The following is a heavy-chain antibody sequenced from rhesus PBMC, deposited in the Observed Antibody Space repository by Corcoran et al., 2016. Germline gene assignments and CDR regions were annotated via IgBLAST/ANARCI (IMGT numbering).Heavy chain of an antibody. CDR1: GGSIRRGYYY. D-gene: IGHD6-31*01. CDR3: ARAEGYSSGWYYFDY. J-gene: IGHJ4*01. Sequence: QVQLQESGPGLVKPSETLSLTCAVSGGSIRRGYYYGSWIRSPPGKGLEWIGEITYSVSTSYNPSIKSRVTISRDTSKNQCSLKLSSGTAADTAVYYGARAEGYSSGWYYFDYWGQGVLVTVSS. V-gene: IGHV4-122*02. CDR2: ITYSVST.